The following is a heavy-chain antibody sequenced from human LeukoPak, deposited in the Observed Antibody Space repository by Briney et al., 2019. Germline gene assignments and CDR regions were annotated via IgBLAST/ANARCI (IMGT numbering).Heavy chain of an antibody. Sequence: PSQTLSLTCTVSGGSISSGGYYWSWIRQHPGKGLEWIGYIYYSGSTYYNPSLKSRVTISVDTSKNQFSLKLSSVTAADTAVYYCASWNPVTTSWYEYFQHWGQGTLVTVS. V-gene: IGHV4-31*03. CDR1: GGSISSGGYY. CDR3: ASWNPVTTSWYEYFQH. CDR2: IYYSGST. D-gene: IGHD4-17*01. J-gene: IGHJ1*01.